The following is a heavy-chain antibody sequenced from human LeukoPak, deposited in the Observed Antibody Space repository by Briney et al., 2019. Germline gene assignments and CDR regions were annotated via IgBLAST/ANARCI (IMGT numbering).Heavy chain of an antibody. J-gene: IGHJ5*02. CDR1: GYTFTYYY. V-gene: IGHV1-2*06. D-gene: IGHD6-13*01. CDR3: AKCGDFIAASYNWFDR. Sequence: ASVKVSCKASGYTFTYYYMHWVRQAPGQGLEWMGRINPNSGGTKYAQKFQGRVTMTRDTSISTAYMELNRLTSDDTAVYYCAKCGDFIAASYNWFDRWGPGTLVTVSS. CDR2: INPNSGGT.